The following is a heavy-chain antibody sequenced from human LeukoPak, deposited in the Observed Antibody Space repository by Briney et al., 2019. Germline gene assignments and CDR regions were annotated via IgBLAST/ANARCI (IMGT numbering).Heavy chain of an antibody. CDR3: ARDWGTTVTDFDY. D-gene: IGHD4-17*01. CDR2: ISSGSNTI. Sequence: GGSLRLSCAASRFTFSTYSMDWVRQAPGKGLEWVSYISSGSNTIYYADSVKGRFTISRDNAKNSLYLQMNSLRAEDTAVYYCARDWGTTVTDFDYWGQGTLVTVSS. J-gene: IGHJ4*02. V-gene: IGHV3-48*01. CDR1: RFTFSTYS.